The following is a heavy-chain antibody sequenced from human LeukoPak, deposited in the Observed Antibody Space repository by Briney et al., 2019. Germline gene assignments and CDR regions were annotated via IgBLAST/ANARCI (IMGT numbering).Heavy chain of an antibody. J-gene: IGHJ2*01. CDR3: ARASAWPHWYFDL. CDR1: GGSFSGYY. CDR2: INHSGST. V-gene: IGHV4-34*01. Sequence: SETLSLTCAVYGGSFSGYYWSWIRQPPGKGLEWIGEINHSGSTNYNPSLKSRVTISADTSKNQFSLKVTSVTAADTAVYYCARASAWPHWYFDLWGRGTLVTVSS.